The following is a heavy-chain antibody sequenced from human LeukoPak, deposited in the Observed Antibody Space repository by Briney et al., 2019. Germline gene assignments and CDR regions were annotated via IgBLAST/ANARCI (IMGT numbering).Heavy chain of an antibody. CDR2: ISGSSDTT. D-gene: IGHD3-16*01. J-gene: IGHJ4*02. Sequence: GGSLRLSCAGSGFTFSSYAMSWVRQAPGKGLEWVSDISGSSDTTYYADSVKGRFIISRDNSKNTLYLQMNSLRAEDTAVYYCAKRIGGVNSFDHWGQGTLVTVSS. CDR3: AKRIGGVNSFDH. V-gene: IGHV3-23*01. CDR1: GFTFSSYA.